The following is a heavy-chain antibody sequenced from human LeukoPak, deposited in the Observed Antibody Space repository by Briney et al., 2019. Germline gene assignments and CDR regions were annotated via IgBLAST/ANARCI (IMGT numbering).Heavy chain of an antibody. CDR1: GYTFTSYG. D-gene: IGHD3-16*01. J-gene: IGHJ4*02. Sequence: ASVKVSCKASGYTFTSYGISWVRQAPGQGLEWMGWISAYNGNTNYAQKVQGRVTMTTDTSTSTAYMELRSLRSDDTAVYYCARDHDYVWGSYRYYFDYWGQGTLVTVSS. CDR2: ISAYNGNT. V-gene: IGHV1-18*01. CDR3: ARDHDYVWGSYRYYFDY.